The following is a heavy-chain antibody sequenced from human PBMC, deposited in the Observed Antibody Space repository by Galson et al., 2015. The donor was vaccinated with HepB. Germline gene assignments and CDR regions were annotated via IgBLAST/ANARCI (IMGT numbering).Heavy chain of an antibody. CDR1: GFTFSSYS. CDR3: ARVAVRGLTEDWYFDL. J-gene: IGHJ2*01. D-gene: IGHD3-10*01. CDR2: ISSSSSYI. V-gene: IGHV3-21*01. Sequence: SLRLSCAASGFTFSSYSMNWVRQAPGKGLEWVSSISSSSSYIYYADSVKGRFTISRDNAKNSLYLQMNSLRAEDTAVYYCARVAVRGLTEDWYFDLWGRGTLVTVSS.